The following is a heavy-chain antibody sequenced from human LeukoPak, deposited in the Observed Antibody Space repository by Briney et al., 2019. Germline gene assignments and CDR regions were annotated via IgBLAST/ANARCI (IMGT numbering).Heavy chain of an antibody. Sequence: QTGGSLRLSCVASGFTLSSHAMSWVRQAPGKGLEWVSGISGSGSNTNNAESVRGRFTISRDNSKNTLYLQMNSLRTEDTAVFYCAKHAGYDSYYALDVWGQGTTVTVSS. D-gene: IGHD6-13*01. J-gene: IGHJ6*02. V-gene: IGHV3-23*01. CDR1: GFTLSSHA. CDR2: ISGSGSNT. CDR3: AKHAGYDSYYALDV.